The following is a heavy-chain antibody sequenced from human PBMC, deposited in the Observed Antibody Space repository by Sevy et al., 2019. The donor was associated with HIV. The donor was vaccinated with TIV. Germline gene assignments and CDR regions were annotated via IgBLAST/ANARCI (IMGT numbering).Heavy chain of an antibody. CDR2: IIPIFGTA. D-gene: IGHD6-19*01. J-gene: IGHJ6*03. CDR3: ARVLGLPYGYSSGSGPSYYYMDV. CDR1: GGTFSSYA. V-gene: IGHV1-69*06. Sequence: ASVKVSCKASGGTFSSYAISWVRQAPGQGLEWMGGIIPIFGTANYAQKFQGRVTITADKSTSTAYMELSSLRSEDTAVYYCARVLGLPYGYSSGSGPSYYYMDVWGKGTTVTVSS.